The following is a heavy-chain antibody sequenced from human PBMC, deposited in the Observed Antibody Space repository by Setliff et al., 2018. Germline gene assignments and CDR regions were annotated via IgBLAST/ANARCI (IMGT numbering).Heavy chain of an antibody. CDR3: ERLVRYCTQRACQRTQDADL. V-gene: IGHV1-18*04. CDR2: ISAYNGKT. CDR1: GYTFANSI. D-gene: IGHD2-8*01. Sequence: ASVKVSCKASGYTFANSIASWVRQAPGQGLEWMGWISAYNGKTYIKEKFQGRLSMTTDTSTNTGYMELRNLTPDDTAVYFCERLVRYCTQRACQRTQDADLWGQGTRVTVSS. J-gene: IGHJ5*02.